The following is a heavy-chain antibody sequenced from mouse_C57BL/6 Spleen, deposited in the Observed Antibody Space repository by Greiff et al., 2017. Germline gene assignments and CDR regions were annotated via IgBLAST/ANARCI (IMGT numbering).Heavy chain of an antibody. Sequence: EVKLQESGAELVRPGASVKLSCTASGFNIKDYYMHWVKQRPEQGLEWIGRIDPEDGDTEYAPKFQGKATMTADTSSNTAYLQLSSLTSEDTAVYYCTTTWYDGSSSLAYWGQGTLVTVSA. CDR3: TTTWYDGSSSLAY. J-gene: IGHJ3*01. CDR1: GFNIKDYY. D-gene: IGHD1-1*01. CDR2: IDPEDGDT. V-gene: IGHV14-1*01.